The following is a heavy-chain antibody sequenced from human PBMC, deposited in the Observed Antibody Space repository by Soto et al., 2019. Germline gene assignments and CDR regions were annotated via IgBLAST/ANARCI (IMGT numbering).Heavy chain of an antibody. CDR2: IFHSGST. D-gene: IGHD3-22*01. CDR3: SSASSGYHP. V-gene: IGHV4-4*02. Sequence: QVQLQESGPGLMNPSGTLSLTCAVSGGSISSTNWWSWVRQPPGKGLEWIGEIFHSGSTNYNPSLKSPVTISVDKSKNQFALKLNSVTAADTAVYYCSSASSGYHPWGQGTLVTVSS. CDR1: GGSISSTNW. J-gene: IGHJ5*02.